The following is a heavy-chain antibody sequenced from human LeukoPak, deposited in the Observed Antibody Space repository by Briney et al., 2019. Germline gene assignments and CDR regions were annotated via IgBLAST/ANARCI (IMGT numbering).Heavy chain of an antibody. Sequence: GASVTVSCTASGYTLTGYYMHWLRQAPGQGLEWMGWNNPNSGDTNYAQKFQGRVTMTRDTSISTAYMELSRLTSDDTAVDYCAKNPYEYYFDYWGQGTLVTVSS. CDR1: GYTLTGYY. D-gene: IGHD5-12*01. CDR2: NNPNSGDT. CDR3: AKNPYEYYFDY. J-gene: IGHJ4*02. V-gene: IGHV1-2*02.